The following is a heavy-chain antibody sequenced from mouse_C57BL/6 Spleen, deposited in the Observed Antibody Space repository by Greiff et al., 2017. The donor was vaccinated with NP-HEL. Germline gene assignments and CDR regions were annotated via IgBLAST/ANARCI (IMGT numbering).Heavy chain of an antibody. CDR3: TTVSNYAMDY. Sequence: EVKLMESGEGLVKPGGSLKLSCAASGFTFSSYAMSWVRQTPEKRLEWVAYISSGGDYIYYADTVKGRFTISRDNARNTLYLQMSSLKSEDTARYYCTTVSNYAMDYWGQGTSVTVSS. CDR1: GFTFSSYA. CDR2: ISSGGDYI. J-gene: IGHJ4*01. V-gene: IGHV5-9-1*02. D-gene: IGHD1-1*01.